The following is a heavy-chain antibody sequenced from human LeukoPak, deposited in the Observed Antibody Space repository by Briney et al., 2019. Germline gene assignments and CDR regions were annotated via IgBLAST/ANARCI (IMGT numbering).Heavy chain of an antibody. V-gene: IGHV3-49*04. Sequence: GGSLRLSCTASGFTFCDYAMSWVRQAPGKGLEWVGFIRSKAYGGTTEYAASVKGRFTISRDDSKSIAYLQMNSLKTEDTAVYYCTRGSRPRYCTNGVCPDLYWGQGTLVTVSS. CDR3: TRGSRPRYCTNGVCPDLY. CDR1: GFTFCDYA. CDR2: IRSKAYGGTT. J-gene: IGHJ4*02. D-gene: IGHD2-8*01.